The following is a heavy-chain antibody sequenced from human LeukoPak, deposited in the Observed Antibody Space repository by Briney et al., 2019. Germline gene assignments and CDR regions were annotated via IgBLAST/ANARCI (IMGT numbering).Heavy chain of an antibody. J-gene: IGHJ6*04. CDR3: ARAGFTYYYGSGSYKTHYGMDV. CDR2: INHSGST. Sequence: SETLSLTCAVYGGSFSGYYWSWIRQPPGKGLEWIGEINHSGSTNYNPSLKSRVTISVDTSKNQFSLKLSSVTAADTAVYYCARAGFTYYYGSGSYKTHYGMDVWGKGTTVTVSS. CDR1: GGSFSGYY. V-gene: IGHV4-34*01. D-gene: IGHD3-10*01.